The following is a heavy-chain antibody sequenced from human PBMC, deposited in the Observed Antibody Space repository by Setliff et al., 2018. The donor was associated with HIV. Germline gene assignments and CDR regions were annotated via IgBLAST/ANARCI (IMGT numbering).Heavy chain of an antibody. Sequence: SETLSLTCAVYGGSFSGYSWTWIRQSPGKGLEWIGEMNHSEHYYNPTLKSRVTISVDTSKNQFSLKLSSVTAADTAVYYCARERSLITVRRNFDSWGQGTLVTVSS. CDR2: MNHSEH. D-gene: IGHD1-1*01. J-gene: IGHJ4*02. CDR3: ARERSLITVRRNFDS. CDR1: GGSFSGYS. V-gene: IGHV4-34*01.